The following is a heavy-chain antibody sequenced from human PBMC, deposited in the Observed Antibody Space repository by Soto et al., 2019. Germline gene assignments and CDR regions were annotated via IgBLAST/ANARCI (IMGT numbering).Heavy chain of an antibody. Sequence: QITLKESGPTRVQPTQTLMLTCSFSGFSLTSRPVGVAWIRQPPGTALEWLAVIYWDDDKRYSPSLKSRLTIAKDTSKNQVVLTMAYMDPVDTATYFCAPRGDMNGNWDQGYLDNWGQGILVTVSS. CDR2: IYWDDDK. V-gene: IGHV2-5*02. CDR1: GFSLTSRPVG. J-gene: IGHJ4*02. CDR3: APRGDMNGNWDQGYLDN. D-gene: IGHD7-27*01.